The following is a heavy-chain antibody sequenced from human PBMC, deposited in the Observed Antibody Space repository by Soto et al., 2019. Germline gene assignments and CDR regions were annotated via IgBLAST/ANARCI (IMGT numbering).Heavy chain of an antibody. CDR1: GGSFSGYY. J-gene: IGHJ4*02. CDR3: ATGAVARGDY. V-gene: IGHV4-34*01. Sequence: SETLSLTCAVYGGSFSGYYWSWIRQPPGKGLEWIGEINHSGSTNYNPSLKSRVTISVDTSKNQFSLKLSSVTAADTAVYYCATGAVARGDYPGQGTLVTVSS. D-gene: IGHD6-19*01. CDR2: INHSGST.